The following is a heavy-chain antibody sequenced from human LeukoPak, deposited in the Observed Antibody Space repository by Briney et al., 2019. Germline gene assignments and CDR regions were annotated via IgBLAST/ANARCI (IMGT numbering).Heavy chain of an antibody. CDR1: GFRFRSHA. V-gene: IGHV3-23*01. J-gene: IGHJ4*02. CDR2: IVGSGDST. CDR3: AKLRSGGPAAGNY. D-gene: IGHD6-13*01. Sequence: GGSLRLSCVVSGFRFRSHAMSWVRQAPGKGLEWVSSIVGSGDSTYYADSVKGRFTISRDNSKNTVYLQMNSLRAEDTAVYYCAKLRSGGPAAGNYWGQGTLVTVSS.